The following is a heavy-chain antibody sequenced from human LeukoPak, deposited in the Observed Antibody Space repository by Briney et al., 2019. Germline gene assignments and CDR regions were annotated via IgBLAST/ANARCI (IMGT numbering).Heavy chain of an antibody. V-gene: IGHV1-2*06. CDR1: GYTFTGYY. J-gene: IGHJ4*02. Sequence: ASVKVSCKPSGYTFTGYYMHWVRQASGQGLEWMGRINPNSGGTDYAQKFQGRVTMTRDTSISTAYMELSRLRSDDTAVYYCARKSGPRDSGSRWEGFEYWGQGTLVTVSS. CDR3: ARKSGPRDSGSRWEGFEY. CDR2: INPNSGGT. D-gene: IGHD5-12*01.